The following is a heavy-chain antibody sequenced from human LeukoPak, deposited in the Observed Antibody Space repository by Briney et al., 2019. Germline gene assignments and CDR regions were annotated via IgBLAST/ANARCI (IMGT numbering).Heavy chain of an antibody. CDR2: MNPNSGNT. D-gene: IGHD3-3*01. CDR1: GYTFTSYD. CDR3: ARGGLPSYDFWSGYSFLIDY. J-gene: IGHJ4*02. V-gene: IGHV1-8*01. Sequence: GASVKVSCKASGYTFTSYDINWVRQATGQGLEWMGWMNPNSGNTGYAQKFQGRATMTRNTSISTAYMELSSLRSEDTAVYYCARGGLPSYDFWSGYSFLIDYWGQGTLVTVSS.